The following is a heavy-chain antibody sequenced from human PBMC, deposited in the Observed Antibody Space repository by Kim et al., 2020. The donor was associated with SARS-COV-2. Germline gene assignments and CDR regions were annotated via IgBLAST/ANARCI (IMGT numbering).Heavy chain of an antibody. CDR1: GFTFRNYW. D-gene: IGHD6-19*01. V-gene: IGHV3-7*03. Sequence: GGSLRLSCAASGFTFRNYWMRWVRQAPGKGLEWVANIKQDESEKYYVDSVKGRFTVFRDNARNSLFLQMNSLRAEDTAVYYCARGGIGWYDRSSDDWGQGTLVTVSS. CDR2: IKQDESEK. J-gene: IGHJ4*02. CDR3: ARGGIGWYDRSSDD.